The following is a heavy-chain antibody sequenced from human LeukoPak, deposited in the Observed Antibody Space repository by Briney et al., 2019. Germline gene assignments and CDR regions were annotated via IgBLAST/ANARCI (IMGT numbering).Heavy chain of an antibody. CDR2: IIPIFGTA. V-gene: IGHV1-69*06. CDR1: GGTFSSYA. J-gene: IGHJ4*02. D-gene: IGHD6-13*01. Sequence: GASVKVSCKASGGTFSSYAISWVRQAPGQGLEWMGGIIPIFGTANYAQKFQGRVKITADKSTSTAYMELSSLRSEDTDVYYCARGRYLAGAAARSRVLDYWGQGTLVTVSS. CDR3: ARGRYLAGAAARSRVLDY.